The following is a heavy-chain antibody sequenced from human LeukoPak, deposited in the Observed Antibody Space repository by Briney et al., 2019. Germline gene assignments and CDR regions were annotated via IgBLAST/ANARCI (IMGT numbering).Heavy chain of an antibody. CDR1: GFTFSSYA. Sequence: GGSLRLSCAASGFTFSSYAMSWVRQAPGKGLEWVSSLSGSGGSTYYADSVKGRFTISRDNSKNTLYLQMNSLRAEDTAIYYCAKYFACGGDCSLPYYFDYWGQGTLVTVSS. D-gene: IGHD2-21*02. J-gene: IGHJ4*02. CDR3: AKYFACGGDCSLPYYFDY. V-gene: IGHV3-23*01. CDR2: LSGSGGST.